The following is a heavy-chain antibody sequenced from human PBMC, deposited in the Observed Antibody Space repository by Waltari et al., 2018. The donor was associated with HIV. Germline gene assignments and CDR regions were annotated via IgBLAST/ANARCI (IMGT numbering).Heavy chain of an antibody. D-gene: IGHD3-22*01. Sequence: QVQVVQSGAEVKKPGSSVKVSCKASGGTFSTYAISWVRQAPGQGLGWMGGIIPICGTANYARKFQGRVTITADEATSTAYMELGSLRSEDTAVYYCAGGPRITMIVGGLDYWGQGTLVTVSS. CDR3: AGGPRITMIVGGLDY. V-gene: IGHV1-69*01. CDR1: GGTFSTYA. CDR2: IIPICGTA. J-gene: IGHJ4*02.